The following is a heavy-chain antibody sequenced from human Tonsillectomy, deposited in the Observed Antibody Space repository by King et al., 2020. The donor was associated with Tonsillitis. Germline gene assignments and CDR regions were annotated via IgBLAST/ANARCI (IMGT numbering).Heavy chain of an antibody. Sequence: QLLQSGAEGKKPGSSVKVSCKASGGTFSSYAISWVRQAPGQGLEWMGRIIPILGIANYAQKFQGRVTITADKSTSQAYTELSSLRSEDTAVYYCARAVTTEYYYYYMDVWGKGTTVTVSS. V-gene: IGHV1-69*04. CDR1: GGTFSSYA. CDR2: IIPILGIA. CDR3: ARAVTTEYYYYYMDV. J-gene: IGHJ6*03. D-gene: IGHD4-17*01.